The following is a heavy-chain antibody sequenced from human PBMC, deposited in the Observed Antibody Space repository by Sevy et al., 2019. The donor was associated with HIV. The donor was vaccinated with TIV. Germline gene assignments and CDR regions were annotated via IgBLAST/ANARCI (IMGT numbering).Heavy chain of an antibody. CDR2: INESGIT. CDR3: ARSPPVVVVPGAPSWFDP. Sequence: SETLSLTCAAHDGSFSGYYWNWIRQLPGKGLEWIGEINESGITYYNPSPKSRVTISVDTSKKQFSLKLNSVTAVDSAVYFCARSPPVVVVPGAPSWFDPWGQGTLVTVSS. J-gene: IGHJ5*02. V-gene: IGHV4-34*01. D-gene: IGHD2-2*01. CDR1: DGSFSGYY.